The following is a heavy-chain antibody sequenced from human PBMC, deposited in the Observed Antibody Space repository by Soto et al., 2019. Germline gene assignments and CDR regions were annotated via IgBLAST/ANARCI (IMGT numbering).Heavy chain of an antibody. Sequence: ASVKVSCKASGYTFTSCDINWVRQATGQGLEWMGWMNPNSGNTGYAQKFQGRVTTTRNTSISTAYMELSSLRSEDTAVYYCAGGNYYYGMDVWGQGTTVTVSS. CDR3: AGGNYYYGMDV. V-gene: IGHV1-8*01. CDR1: GYTFTSCD. CDR2: MNPNSGNT. J-gene: IGHJ6*02.